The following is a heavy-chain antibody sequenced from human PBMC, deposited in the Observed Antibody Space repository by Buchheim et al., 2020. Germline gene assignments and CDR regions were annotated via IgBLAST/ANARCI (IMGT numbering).Heavy chain of an antibody. Sequence: EVQLLESGGGLVQPGESLRLSCAAPGFIFSSHAMSWVRQAPGKGLEWVSAISGVSITTYYADSVKGRFTISRDDSKSTLYLQMNSLRVEDTAVYYCAKATYTYGTGYFDYWGQGTL. V-gene: IGHV3-23*01. CDR2: ISGVSITT. D-gene: IGHD4-17*01. CDR3: AKATYTYGTGYFDY. J-gene: IGHJ4*02. CDR1: GFIFSSHA.